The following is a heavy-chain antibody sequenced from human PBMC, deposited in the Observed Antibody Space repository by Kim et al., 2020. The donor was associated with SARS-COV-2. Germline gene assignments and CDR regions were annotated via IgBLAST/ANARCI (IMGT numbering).Heavy chain of an antibody. J-gene: IGHJ4*02. CDR3: ASSRGYYDSSSQCVFDY. D-gene: IGHD3-22*01. Sequence: GGSLRLSCAASGFTFSSYSMNWVRQAPGKGLEWVSSISSSSSYIYYADSVKGRFTISRDNAKNSLFLHMNSLRAEDTALYYCASSRGYYDSSSQCVFDYWGQGTLVTVSS. CDR2: ISSSSSYI. CDR1: GFTFSSYS. V-gene: IGHV3-21*01.